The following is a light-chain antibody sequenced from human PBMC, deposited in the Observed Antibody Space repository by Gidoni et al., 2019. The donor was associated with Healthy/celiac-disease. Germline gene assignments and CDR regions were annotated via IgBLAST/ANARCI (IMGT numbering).Light chain of an antibody. V-gene: IGKV3-15*01. J-gene: IGKJ1*01. CDR3: QHSDF. CDR2: GAS. Sequence: EIVMTQSPATLSVSPGERATLSCRASQSVSSNLAWYQQKPGQAPRLLIYGASTRATGIPARFSGSGSGTEFTLTISSLQSEDFAVYYCQHSDFFGQGTKVEIK. CDR1: QSVSSN.